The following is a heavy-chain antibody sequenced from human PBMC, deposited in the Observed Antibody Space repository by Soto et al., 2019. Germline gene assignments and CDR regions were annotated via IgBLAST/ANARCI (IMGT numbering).Heavy chain of an antibody. CDR3: AKGPIVVVVAAHNWFDP. CDR1: GFTFSSYA. D-gene: IGHD2-15*01. J-gene: IGHJ5*02. CDR2: ISGSGGST. V-gene: IGHV3-23*01. Sequence: EVQLLESGGGLVQPGGSLRLSCAASGFTFSSYAMSWVRQAPGKGLEWVSAISGSGGSTYYADSVKGRFTISRDNSKNTLYLQMNSLRDEDTAVYYCAKGPIVVVVAAHNWFDPWGQGTLVTVSS.